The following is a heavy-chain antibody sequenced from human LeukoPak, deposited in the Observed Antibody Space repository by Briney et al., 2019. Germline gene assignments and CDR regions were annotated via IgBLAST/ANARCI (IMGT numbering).Heavy chain of an antibody. CDR2: ISGSGGST. D-gene: IGHD3-10*01. Sequence: GGSLKLSCAASGFTFSSYAMSWVRQAPGKGLEWVSAISGSGGSTYYADSVKGRFTISRDNSKNTLYLQMNSLRAEDTAVYYCAKDGRLFLKSGGAFDIWGQGTMVTVSS. CDR3: AKDGRLFLKSGGAFDI. V-gene: IGHV3-23*01. J-gene: IGHJ3*02. CDR1: GFTFSSYA.